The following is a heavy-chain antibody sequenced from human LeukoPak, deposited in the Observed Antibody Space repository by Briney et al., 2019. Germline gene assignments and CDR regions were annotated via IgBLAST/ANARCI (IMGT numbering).Heavy chain of an antibody. CDR1: GGSIKSSSYY. V-gene: IGHV4-39*07. CDR3: ARDGDRYGSGWDY. D-gene: IGHD6-19*01. Sequence: PSETLSLTCSVSGGSIKSSSYYWGWIRQSPGKGLEWIGNVYYSGKTYYNPSLGSRVTISLDTSKNQFSLRLTSVTAADTAVYYCARDGDRYGSGWDYWGQGTLVTVSS. J-gene: IGHJ4*02. CDR2: VYYSGKT.